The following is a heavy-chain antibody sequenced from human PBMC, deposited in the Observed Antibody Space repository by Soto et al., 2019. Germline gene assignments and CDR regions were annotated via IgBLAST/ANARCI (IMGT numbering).Heavy chain of an antibody. CDR1: GYTFTGYY. V-gene: IGHV1-2*04. CDR2: INPNSGGT. CDR3: ARCITIFGVVSYFFDY. D-gene: IGHD3-3*01. J-gene: IGHJ4*02. Sequence: ASVKVSCKASGYTFTGYYMHWVRQAPGQGLEWMGWINPNSGGTNYAQKFQGWVTMTRDTSISTAYMELSRLRSDDTAVYYCARCITIFGVVSYFFDYWGQGALVTVSS.